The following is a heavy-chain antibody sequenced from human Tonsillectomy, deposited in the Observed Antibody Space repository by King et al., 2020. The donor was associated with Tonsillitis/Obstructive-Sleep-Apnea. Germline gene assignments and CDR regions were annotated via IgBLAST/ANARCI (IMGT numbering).Heavy chain of an antibody. CDR1: GYTFTGYY. CDR2: INPNSGGT. V-gene: IGHV1-2*02. J-gene: IGHJ4*02. Sequence: QLVQSGAEVKKPGASVKVSCKASGYTFTGYYMHWVRQAPGQGLEWMGWINPNSGGTNYAQKFQGRVTMTRDTSISTAYMELSRLRSDDTAVYYCTRDGAKLPQRIYYFDYWGQGTLVTVSS. D-gene: IGHD1-26*01. CDR3: TRDGAKLPQRIYYFDY.